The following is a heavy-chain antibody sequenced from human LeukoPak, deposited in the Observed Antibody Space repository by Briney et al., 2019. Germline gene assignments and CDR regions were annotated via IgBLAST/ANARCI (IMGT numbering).Heavy chain of an antibody. CDR1: GYTLTGYY. V-gene: IGHV1-2*02. Sequence: ASVKVSCKASGYTLTGYYMHWVRQAPGQGLEWMGWINPSSGGTNYAQKFQGRVTMTRDTSISTAYMELSRLRSDDTAVYYCARVTVPTGGGDYWGQGTLVTVSS. CDR3: ARVTVPTGGGDY. CDR2: INPSSGGT. D-gene: IGHD4-17*01. J-gene: IGHJ4*02.